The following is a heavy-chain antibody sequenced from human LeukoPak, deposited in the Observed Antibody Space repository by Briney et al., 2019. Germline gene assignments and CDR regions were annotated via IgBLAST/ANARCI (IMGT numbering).Heavy chain of an antibody. D-gene: IGHD6-19*01. CDR2: INTNTGNP. CDR1: GYTFTSYA. CDR3: ARLLWLEDFDY. Sequence: GASVKVSCKASGYTFTSYAMNWVRQAPGQGLEGMGWINTNTGNPTYAQGFTGRFVFSLDTSVSTAYLRISSLKAEDTAVYYCARLLWLEDFDYWGQGTLVTVSS. V-gene: IGHV7-4-1*02. J-gene: IGHJ4*02.